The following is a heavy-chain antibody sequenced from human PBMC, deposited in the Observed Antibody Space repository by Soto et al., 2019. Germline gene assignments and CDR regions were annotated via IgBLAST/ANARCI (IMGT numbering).Heavy chain of an antibody. J-gene: IGHJ4*02. D-gene: IGHD3-22*01. CDR1: GGTFSSYA. Sequence: GASVKFSCKASGGTFSSYAISWVRQAPGQGLEWMGGIIPIFGTANYAQKFQGRVTITADKSASTAYMELSSLRSEDTAVYYCARPTYYYDSSGYYFGYWGQGTLVTVSS. CDR3: ARPTYYYDSSGYYFGY. CDR2: IIPIFGTA. V-gene: IGHV1-69*06.